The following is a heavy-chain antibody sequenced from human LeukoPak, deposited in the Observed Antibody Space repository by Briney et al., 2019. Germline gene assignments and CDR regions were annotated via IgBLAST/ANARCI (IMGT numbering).Heavy chain of an antibody. CDR1: GFTFISYW. CDR3: AKDMSYYDIYYFDY. V-gene: IGHV3-7*03. D-gene: IGHD3-22*01. J-gene: IGHJ4*02. Sequence: GGSLRLSCAASGFTFISYWMSWVRQAPGKGLEWVANIKQDGSEKSYVDSVKGRFTISRDNSKNTLYLQMNSLRAEDTAVYYCAKDMSYYDIYYFDYWGQGTLVTVSS. CDR2: IKQDGSEK.